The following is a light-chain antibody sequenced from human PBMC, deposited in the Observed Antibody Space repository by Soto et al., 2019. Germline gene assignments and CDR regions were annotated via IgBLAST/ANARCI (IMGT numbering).Light chain of an antibody. J-gene: IGKJ1*01. Sequence: EIVMTQSPATLSVSPGERATLSCRASQSVGSNLAWYQQKPGRAPRLPIYGASTRATGIPARFSGSGSGTEFTLTISSLQSEDFAIYYCQQYNNWPWTFGQGTKVEIK. CDR2: GAS. V-gene: IGKV3-15*01. CDR3: QQYNNWPWT. CDR1: QSVGSN.